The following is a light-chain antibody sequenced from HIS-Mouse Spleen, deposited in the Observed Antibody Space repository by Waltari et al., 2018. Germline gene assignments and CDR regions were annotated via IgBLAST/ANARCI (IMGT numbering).Light chain of an antibody. CDR2: DVS. V-gene: IGLV2-11*01. CDR3: CSYAGSYTLV. Sequence: QSALTQPRSVSGSPGQSVTISCTGTSSDVGGYNYVSWYQQHPGKAPKLMIYDVSKRPSGGPDRFSGSKSGNTASLTISGLQAEDDADYYCCSYAGSYTLVFGGGTKLTVL. J-gene: IGLJ2*01. CDR1: SSDVGGYNY.